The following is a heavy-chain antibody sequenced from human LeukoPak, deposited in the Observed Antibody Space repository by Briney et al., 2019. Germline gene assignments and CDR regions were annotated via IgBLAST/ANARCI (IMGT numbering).Heavy chain of an antibody. J-gene: IGHJ4*02. D-gene: IGHD6-19*01. V-gene: IGHV1-8*01. CDR3: ARFTYSSGWYYFDY. Sequence: ASVKVSCKASGYTFTSYDINWVRQAPGQGLEWMGWMNPNSGNTGYAQKFQGRVTMTRNTSISTAYMELSSLRSEDMAVYYCARFTYSSGWYYFDYWGQGTLVTVSS. CDR1: GYTFTSYD. CDR2: MNPNSGNT.